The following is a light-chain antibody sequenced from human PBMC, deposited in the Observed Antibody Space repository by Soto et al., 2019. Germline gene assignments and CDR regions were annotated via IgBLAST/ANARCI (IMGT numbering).Light chain of an antibody. Sequence: EIVMTQSPATLSVSPGERATLSCRASRSVSINLAWYQQKHGQAPRLLIYGASTRATGIPVRFSGSGSGTEFTLTISSLQSEDFAVYYCQQYNEWPRAFGQGTKVDIK. CDR2: GAS. CDR3: QQYNEWPRA. J-gene: IGKJ1*01. CDR1: RSVSIN. V-gene: IGKV3-15*01.